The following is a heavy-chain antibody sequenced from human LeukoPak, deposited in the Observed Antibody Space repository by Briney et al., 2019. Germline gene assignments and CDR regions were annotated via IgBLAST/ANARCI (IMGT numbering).Heavy chain of an antibody. J-gene: IGHJ6*03. CDR2: IIPIFGTA. Sequence: SVKVSCKASGGTFSSYAISWVRQAPGQGLEWMGGIIPIFGTANYAQKFQGGVTITTDESTSTAYMELSSLRSEDTAVYYCATRQSRSNYYGSGSYYNWGSVYYYYYMDVWGKGTTVTVSS. CDR1: GGTFSSYA. V-gene: IGHV1-69*05. D-gene: IGHD3-10*01. CDR3: ATRQSRSNYYGSGSYYNWGSVYYYYYMDV.